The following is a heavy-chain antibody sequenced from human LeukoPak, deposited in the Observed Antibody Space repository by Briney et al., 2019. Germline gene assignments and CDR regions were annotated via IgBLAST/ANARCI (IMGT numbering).Heavy chain of an antibody. CDR3: ARGDAQLLGDYYYYYYMDV. D-gene: IGHD2-2*01. V-gene: IGHV1-2*02. CDR1: GYTFTGYY. CDR2: INPNSGGT. Sequence: ASVKVSCKASGYTFTGYYMHWVRQAPGQGLEWMGWINPNSGGTNYAQKFQGRATMTRDTSISTAYMELSRLRSDDTAVSYCARGDAQLLGDYYYYYYMDVWGKGTTVTVSS. J-gene: IGHJ6*03.